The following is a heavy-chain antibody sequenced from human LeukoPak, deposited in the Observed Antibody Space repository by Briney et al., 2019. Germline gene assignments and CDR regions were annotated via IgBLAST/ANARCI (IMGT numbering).Heavy chain of an antibody. CDR3: ARDASTSSYYYYMDV. V-gene: IGHV3-30*01. Sequence: GRSLRLSCAASGFTFSTYAVHWVRQAPGKGLEWVAIISYDGTDKYYADAVKGRFTISRDNSKNTLYLQMNSLRAEGTAVYYCARDASTSSYYYYMDVWGKGTTVAVSS. CDR1: GFTFSTYA. CDR2: ISYDGTDK. D-gene: IGHD2-2*01. J-gene: IGHJ6*03.